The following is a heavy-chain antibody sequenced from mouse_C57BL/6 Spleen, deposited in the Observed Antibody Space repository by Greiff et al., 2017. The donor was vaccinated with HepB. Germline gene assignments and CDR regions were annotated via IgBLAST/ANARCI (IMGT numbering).Heavy chain of an antibody. Sequence: VQLQQSGAELVRPGASVTLSCKASGYTFTDYEMHWVKQTPVHGLEWIGAIDPETGGTAYNQKFKGKAILTADKSSSTAYMELRSLTSEDSAVYYCTKDYYGSSYLNYAMDYWGQGTSVTVSS. D-gene: IGHD1-1*01. CDR3: TKDYYGSSYLNYAMDY. J-gene: IGHJ4*01. CDR1: GYTFTDYE. V-gene: IGHV1-15*01. CDR2: IDPETGGT.